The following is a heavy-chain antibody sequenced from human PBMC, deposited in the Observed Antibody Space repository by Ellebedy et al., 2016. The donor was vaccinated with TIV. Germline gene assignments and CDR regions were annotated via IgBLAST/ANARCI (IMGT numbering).Heavy chain of an antibody. CDR2: INHSGST. CDR3: ARALLEGGP. D-gene: IGHD3-3*01. Sequence: SETLSLXCTVSGGSISSGGYYWSWIRQPPGKGLEWIGEINHSGSTNYNPSLKSRVTISVDTSKNQFSLKLSSVTAADTAVYYCARALLEGGPWGPGTLVTVSS. CDR1: GGSISSGGYY. J-gene: IGHJ5*02. V-gene: IGHV4-39*07.